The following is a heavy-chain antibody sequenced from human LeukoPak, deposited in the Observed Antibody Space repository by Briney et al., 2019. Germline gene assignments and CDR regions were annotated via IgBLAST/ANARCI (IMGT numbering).Heavy chain of an antibody. J-gene: IGHJ3*02. D-gene: IGHD2-15*01. CDR2: ISGSGGST. Sequence: PGGSLRLSCAASGFTFSSYAMSWVRQAPGKGLEWVSAISGSGGSTYYADSVKGRFTISRDNSKNTLYLQMNSLRAEDTAVYYCAKGRTGYCSRGSCSDAFDIWGQGTMVTVSS. V-gene: IGHV3-23*01. CDR3: AKGRTGYCSRGSCSDAFDI. CDR1: GFTFSSYA.